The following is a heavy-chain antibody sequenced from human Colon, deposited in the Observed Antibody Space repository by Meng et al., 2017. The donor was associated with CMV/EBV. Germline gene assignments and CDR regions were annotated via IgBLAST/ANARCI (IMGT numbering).Heavy chain of an antibody. J-gene: IGHJ6*03. CDR1: GGFSSGSSNY. Sequence: HLHPRESGPGGGEASETLSLTCTACGGFSSGSSNYWGCFRQHPGKERDWIGRRYNSGNTHSKSSLKIRVTISVATSKNQFSLRLNSGTAAATAVYYCARTVQWLAPFYYHMDVWGKGTLVTVSS. CDR3: ARTVQWLAPFYYHMDV. V-gene: IGHV4-39*07. CDR2: RYNSGNT. D-gene: IGHD3-22*01.